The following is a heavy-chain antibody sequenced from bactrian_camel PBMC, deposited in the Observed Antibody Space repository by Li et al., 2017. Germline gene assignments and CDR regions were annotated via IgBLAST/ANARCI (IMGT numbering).Heavy chain of an antibody. Sequence: VQLVESGGGSVQPGGSLRLSCTASGYTYFRNTCMGWFRQVPGNKREGVASWGRNGYIRPESRKGRFTLSRVNAKNTLYLQMDNLRPEDTAMYTCAAARFAGSWSQVPFFTYKGQGTQVTVS. CDR2: WGRNGYI. D-gene: IGHD2*01. V-gene: IGHV3S53*01. J-gene: IGHJ4*01. CDR1: GYTYFRNTC.